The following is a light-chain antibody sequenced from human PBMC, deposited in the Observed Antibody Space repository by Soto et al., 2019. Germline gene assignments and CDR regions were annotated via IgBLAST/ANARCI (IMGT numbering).Light chain of an antibody. CDR3: QHYNDWPPAFT. Sequence: EILMTQSPATLSVSTGERATLSCRASQSLNRNLAWYQQKPGQAPRLIIYGASTRASGIPARFSGSGSGTEFTLTIISLQSEDFALYYCQHYNDWPPAFTFGPGTKVDL. CDR1: QSLNRN. V-gene: IGKV3D-15*01. J-gene: IGKJ3*01. CDR2: GAS.